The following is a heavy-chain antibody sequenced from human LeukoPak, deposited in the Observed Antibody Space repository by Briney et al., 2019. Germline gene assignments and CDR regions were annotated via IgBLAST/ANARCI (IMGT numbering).Heavy chain of an antibody. D-gene: IGHD2-15*01. CDR2: INPNSGGT. CDR1: GYTFTGYY. V-gene: IGHV1-2*02. Sequence: ASVKVSCKASGYTFTGYYMHWVRQAPGQGLEWMGWINPNSGGTNYAQKFQGRVTMTRDTSISTAYMELSRLRSDDTAVYYCARGPLGYCSGGSCHHYYYYMDAWGKGTTVTVSS. CDR3: ARGPLGYCSGGSCHHYYYYMDA. J-gene: IGHJ6*03.